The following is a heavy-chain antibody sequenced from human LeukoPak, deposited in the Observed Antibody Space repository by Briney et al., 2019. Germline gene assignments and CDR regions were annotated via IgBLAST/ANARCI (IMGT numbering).Heavy chain of an antibody. CDR3: ASIYCSSTSCYSSAFDI. J-gene: IGHJ3*02. CDR2: ISAYNGNT. D-gene: IGHD2-2*01. CDR1: GYTFTSYG. V-gene: IGHV1-18*01. Sequence: ASVKVSCKASGYTFTSYGISWVRQAPGQGLEWMGWISAYNGNTNYAQKLQGRVTMTTDTSTSTAYMELRSLRSDDTAVYYCASIYCSSTSCYSSAFDIWGQGTMVTVSS.